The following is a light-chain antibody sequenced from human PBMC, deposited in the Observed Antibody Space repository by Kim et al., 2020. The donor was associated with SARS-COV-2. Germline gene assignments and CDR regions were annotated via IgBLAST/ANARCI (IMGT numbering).Light chain of an antibody. CDR1: QSISSF. J-gene: IGKJ2*01. Sequence: DIQLTQSPSSLSASVGDRVTITCRASQSISSFVNWYQQHPGKAPKLVVYAATTLPSGVPSRFRGSGSGTDFTLTISSLHPEDFATYHCQQTYTSMYTFGQGTKLEI. CDR2: AAT. V-gene: IGKV1-39*01. CDR3: QQTYTSMYT.